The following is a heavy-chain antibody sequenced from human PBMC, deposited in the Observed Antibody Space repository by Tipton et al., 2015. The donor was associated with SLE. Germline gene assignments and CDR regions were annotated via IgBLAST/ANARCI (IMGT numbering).Heavy chain of an antibody. Sequence: TLSLTCTVSGGSISSHYWSWIRQPPGKGLEWIGYIYYGGSTNYNPSLKSRVTISVDTSKNQFSLKLSSVTAADTAVYYCARGRDITMIVVVANDAFDIWGQGTMVTVSS. J-gene: IGHJ3*02. CDR1: GGSISSHY. D-gene: IGHD3-22*01. CDR3: ARGRDITMIVVVANDAFDI. V-gene: IGHV4-59*11. CDR2: IYYGGST.